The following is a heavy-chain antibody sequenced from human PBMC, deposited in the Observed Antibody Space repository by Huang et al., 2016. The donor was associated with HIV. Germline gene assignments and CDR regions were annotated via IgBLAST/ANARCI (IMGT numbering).Heavy chain of an antibody. J-gene: IGHJ6*02. CDR3: ARQWVLLDYLMGMDV. V-gene: IGHV4-34*01. Sequence: QVHLQQWGAGLLKPSETLTLTCAVSGASFTGNYWTWSRQTPGKGLEWIGEMNDSGATIYNPSLESLVTISIDRSKKQFSLMLSSMTAADTAVYYCARQWVLLDYLMGMDVWGQGTTVIVSS. D-gene: IGHD3-3*01. CDR2: MNDSGAT. CDR1: GASFTGNY.